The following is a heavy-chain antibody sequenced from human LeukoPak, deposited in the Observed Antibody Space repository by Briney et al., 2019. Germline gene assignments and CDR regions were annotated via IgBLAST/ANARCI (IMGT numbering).Heavy chain of an antibody. D-gene: IGHD6-19*01. CDR3: ARAGGVAVAVYYGTAD. V-gene: IGHV3-74*01. CDR1: GFTFGPYT. J-gene: IGHJ6*02. Sequence: GGSLRLSCAASGFTFGPYTMNWVRQAPGKGLVWVSRINSDGSSTSYADSVKGRFTISRDNAKNTLYLQMNSLRAEDTAVYYCARAGGVAVAVYYGTADWGQGTTVTVSS. CDR2: INSDGSST.